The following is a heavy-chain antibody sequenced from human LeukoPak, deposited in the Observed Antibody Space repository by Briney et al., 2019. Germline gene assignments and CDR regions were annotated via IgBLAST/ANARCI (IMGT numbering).Heavy chain of an antibody. Sequence: SVKVTCKASGGTFSSYAISWVRQAPGQGLDWMGGIIPIFGTANYAQKFQGRVTITADESTSTAYMELSSLRSEDTAVYYCARHPGYCSGGSCYYYYYYGMDVWGKGTTVTVSS. CDR2: IIPIFGTA. CDR1: GGTFSSYA. J-gene: IGHJ6*04. V-gene: IGHV1-69*13. D-gene: IGHD2-15*01. CDR3: ARHPGYCSGGSCYYYYYYGMDV.